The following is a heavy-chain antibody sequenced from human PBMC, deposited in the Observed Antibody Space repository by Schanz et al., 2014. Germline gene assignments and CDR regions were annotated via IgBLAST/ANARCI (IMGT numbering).Heavy chain of an antibody. CDR1: GFTFSIYA. D-gene: IGHD4-17*01. Sequence: QVQLVESGGGVVQPGRSLRLSCVASGFTFSIYAMHWVRQAPGKGLEYVSAISHDGYSTYYADSVKGRFTISRDNSKNTLYLQMNTLRAEDTAVYYCARKMKLGVYGGKGHDSLDIWGQGTMVTVSS. CDR3: ARKMKLGVYGGKGHDSLDI. CDR2: ISHDGYST. J-gene: IGHJ3*02. V-gene: IGHV3-64*04.